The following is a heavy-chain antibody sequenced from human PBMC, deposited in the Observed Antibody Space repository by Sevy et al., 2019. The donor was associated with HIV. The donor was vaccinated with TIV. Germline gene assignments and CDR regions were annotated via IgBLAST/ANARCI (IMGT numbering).Heavy chain of an antibody. V-gene: IGHV4-31*03. CDR1: GGSISSGGYY. CDR2: IYYSGST. Sequence: SEPLSLTCTVSGGSISSGGYYWSWIRQHPGKGLEWIGYIYYSGSTYYNPSLKSRVTISVDTSKNQFSLKLSSVTAADTAVYYCARGGRYSYGLDYWGQGTLVTVSS. CDR3: ARGGRYSYGLDY. D-gene: IGHD5-18*01. J-gene: IGHJ4*02.